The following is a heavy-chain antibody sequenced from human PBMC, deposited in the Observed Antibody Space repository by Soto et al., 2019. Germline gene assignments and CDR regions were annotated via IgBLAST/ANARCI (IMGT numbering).Heavy chain of an antibody. V-gene: IGHV3-30*03. D-gene: IGHD4-17*01. J-gene: IGHJ4*02. CDR3: ARGPSYSDSYFDH. Sequence: GGSLRLSCAASGFTFSSYAMHWVRQAPGKGLQWLAVISYDGNNKYYADSVEGRFTISRDNSKNTVYLQMNSLRLEDTAVYYCARGPSYSDSYFDHWGQGTLVTVSS. CDR1: GFTFSSYA. CDR2: ISYDGNNK.